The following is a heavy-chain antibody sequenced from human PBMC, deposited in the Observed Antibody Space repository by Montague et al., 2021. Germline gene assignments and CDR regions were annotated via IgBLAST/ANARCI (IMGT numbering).Heavy chain of an antibody. V-gene: IGHV3-74*01. D-gene: IGHD1-20*01. CDR2: ISDDGTVT. Sequence: SLRLSCAASGFTFSSYAMHWVRQAPGKGLVWVSRISDDGTVTTYADSVKGRFTISRDNTKNTLFLQMNSLRAEDTAVYYCTRDVNWHLFDYWGQGALVTVSS. CDR1: GFTFSSYA. CDR3: TRDVNWHLFDY. J-gene: IGHJ4*02.